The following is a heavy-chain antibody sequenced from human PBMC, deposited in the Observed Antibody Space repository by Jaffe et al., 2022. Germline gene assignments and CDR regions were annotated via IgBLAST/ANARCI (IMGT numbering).Heavy chain of an antibody. J-gene: IGHJ4*02. CDR1: GFTVSSNY. Sequence: EVQLVESGGGLVQPGGSLRLSCAASGFTVSSNYMSWVRQAPGKGLEWVSVIYSGGSTYYADSVKGRFTISRDNSKNTLYLQMNSLRAEDTAVYYCASTGSYSLYYFDYWGQGTLVTVSS. CDR3: ASTGSYSLYYFDY. D-gene: IGHD1-26*01. V-gene: IGHV3-66*02. CDR2: IYSGGST.